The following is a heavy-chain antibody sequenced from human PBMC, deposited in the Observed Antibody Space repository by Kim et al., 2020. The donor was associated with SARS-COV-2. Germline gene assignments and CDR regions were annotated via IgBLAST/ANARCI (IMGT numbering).Heavy chain of an antibody. CDR3: ARDGDYVLGY. V-gene: IGHV1-46*01. D-gene: IGHD4-17*01. J-gene: IGHJ4*02. CDR2: ST. Sequence: STSYAPKFQGRVTMTRDTSTSTVYMELSSLRSEDTAVYYCARDGDYVLGYWGQGTLVTVSS.